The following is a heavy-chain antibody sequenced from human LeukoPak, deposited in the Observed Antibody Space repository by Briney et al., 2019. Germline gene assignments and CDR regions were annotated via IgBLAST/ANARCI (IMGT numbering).Heavy chain of an antibody. V-gene: IGHV1-69*13. Sequence: GASVKVSCKASGGTFSSYASSWVRQAPGQGLEWMGGIIPIFGTANYAQKFQGRVTITADESTSTAYMELSSLRSEDTAVYYCARVPDSSGYIWFDPWGQGTLVTVSS. CDR1: GGTFSSYA. D-gene: IGHD3-22*01. CDR2: IIPIFGTA. J-gene: IGHJ5*02. CDR3: ARVPDSSGYIWFDP.